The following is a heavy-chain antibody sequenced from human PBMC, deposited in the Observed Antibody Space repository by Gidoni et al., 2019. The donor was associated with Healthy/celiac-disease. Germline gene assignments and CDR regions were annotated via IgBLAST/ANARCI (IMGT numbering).Heavy chain of an antibody. J-gene: IGHJ5*02. V-gene: IGHV3-64*01. CDR2: ISSNGGST. CDR1: GFTFSSYA. Sequence: EVQLVESGGGLVQPGGSLRLSCAASGFTFSSYAMHWVRQAPGKGLEYVSAISSNGGSTYYANSVKGRFTISRDNSKNTLYLQMGSLRAEDMAVYYCARSGIAAAGTVWFDPWGQGTLVTVSS. D-gene: IGHD6-13*01. CDR3: ARSGIAAAGTVWFDP.